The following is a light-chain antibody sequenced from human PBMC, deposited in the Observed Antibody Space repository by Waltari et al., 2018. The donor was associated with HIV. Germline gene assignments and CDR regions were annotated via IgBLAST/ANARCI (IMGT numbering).Light chain of an antibody. CDR1: QSISSY. Sequence: DIQMTQSPSSLSAPVGDRVTISCRASQSISSYLNWYQHKPGKAPKLLIYATSSLQSGVPSRFSGSGSGTDFTLTISSLQPEDFATYYCQQSFSTPLTFGPGTKVDIK. CDR2: ATS. V-gene: IGKV1-39*01. CDR3: QQSFSTPLT. J-gene: IGKJ3*01.